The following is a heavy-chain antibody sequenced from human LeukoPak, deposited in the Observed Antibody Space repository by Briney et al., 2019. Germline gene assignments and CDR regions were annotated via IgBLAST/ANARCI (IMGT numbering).Heavy chain of an antibody. CDR1: GYTFTSFD. D-gene: IGHD5-18*01. CDR3: ARGRPDTSVPRTYYMDV. CDR2: MSPNSGNT. Sequence: ASVKVSCKASGYTFTSFDIFWVRQATRQGLEWMGWMSPNSGNTGSAQKFQGRVTFTRDTSISTSFMELSSLRSEDTAIYYCARGRPDTSVPRTYYMDVWGKGTTVTVSS. J-gene: IGHJ6*03. V-gene: IGHV1-8*01.